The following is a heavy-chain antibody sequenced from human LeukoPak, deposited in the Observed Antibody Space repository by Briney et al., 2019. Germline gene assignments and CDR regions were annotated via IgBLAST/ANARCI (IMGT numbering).Heavy chain of an antibody. Sequence: SETLSLTCTVSGGSISSSSYSWGWIRQPPGKGLEWIGSIYYSGSTYYNPSLKSRVTISVDTSKNQFSLKLSSVTAADTAVYYCARLGGSGSYYLVSYWGQGTLVTVSS. CDR2: IYYSGST. D-gene: IGHD3-10*01. CDR3: ARLGGSGSYYLVSY. V-gene: IGHV4-39*01. J-gene: IGHJ4*02. CDR1: GGSISSSSYS.